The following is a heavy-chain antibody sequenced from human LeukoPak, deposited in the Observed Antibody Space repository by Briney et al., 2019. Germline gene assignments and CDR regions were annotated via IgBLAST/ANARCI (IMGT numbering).Heavy chain of an antibody. J-gene: IGHJ5*02. CDR1: GGSFSGYY. Sequence: SETLSLTCAVYGGSFSGYYWSWIRQPPGKGLEWIGEINHSGSTNYNPSLKSRVTISVDTSKNQFSLKLSSVTAADTAVYYCAGTGARRFGQNWFDPWGQGTLVTVSS. V-gene: IGHV4-34*01. D-gene: IGHD3-16*01. CDR3: AGTGARRFGQNWFDP. CDR2: INHSGST.